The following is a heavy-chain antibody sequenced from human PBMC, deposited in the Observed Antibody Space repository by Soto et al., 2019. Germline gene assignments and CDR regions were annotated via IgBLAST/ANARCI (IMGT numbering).Heavy chain of an antibody. J-gene: IGHJ4*02. CDR3: ARVRFGDPFDC. CDR2: VNPDNHNT. CDR1: GYRFPSYG. D-gene: IGHD3-16*01. Sequence: ASVQVSFKVSGYRFPSYGINWLRQAPGQGLEWVGWVNPDNHNTNYAQNFQHRVSLTTDTSTNTAFLELRGLRSDDTAVYYCARVRFGDPFDCWGQGTLVTVSS. V-gene: IGHV1-18*01.